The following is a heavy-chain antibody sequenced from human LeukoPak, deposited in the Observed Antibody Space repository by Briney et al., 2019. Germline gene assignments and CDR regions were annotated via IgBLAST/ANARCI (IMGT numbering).Heavy chain of an antibody. CDR3: AKGLILVLPAAYDY. J-gene: IGHJ4*02. CDR2: LSASGGST. Sequence: GGSLRLSCAASGSFSSYVMTWVRQAPGRGLEWVSTLSASGGSTYYADSVKGRFTISRDNSKNTLYLQMSSLRAEDTAVYFCAKGLILVLPAAYDYWGQGTLVTVCS. V-gene: IGHV3-23*01. D-gene: IGHD2-2*01. CDR1: GSFSSYV.